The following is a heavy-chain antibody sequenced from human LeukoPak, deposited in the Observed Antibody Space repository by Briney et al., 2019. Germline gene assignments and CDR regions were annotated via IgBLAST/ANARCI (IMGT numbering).Heavy chain of an antibody. CDR3: TREGTYGYYYFDDY. CDR2: IRSNAYGGTT. J-gene: IGHJ4*02. V-gene: IGHV3-49*03. CDR1: GFTFGDYA. Sequence: PGGSLRLSCTTSGFTFGDYAMSWFRQAPGKGLEWVGFIRSNAYGGTTEYAASAKGRFTISRDDSKSIAYLQMNSLKIEDTAVYYCTREGTYGYYYFDDYWGQGTLVTVSS. D-gene: IGHD3-22*01.